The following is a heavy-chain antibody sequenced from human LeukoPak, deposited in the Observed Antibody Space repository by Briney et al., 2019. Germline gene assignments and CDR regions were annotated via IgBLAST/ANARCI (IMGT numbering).Heavy chain of an antibody. D-gene: IGHD1-26*01. CDR3: ARDTPLAVGAHDY. V-gene: IGHV3-48*04. Sequence: GGSLRLSCAASGFTFSSYSMNGVGQAPGKGREGVSYISSSSSTIYYADSVKGRFTISRDNAKTSLYLQMNSLRAEDTAVYYCARDTPLAVGAHDYWGQGTLVTVSS. J-gene: IGHJ4*02. CDR2: ISSSSSTI. CDR1: GFTFSSYS.